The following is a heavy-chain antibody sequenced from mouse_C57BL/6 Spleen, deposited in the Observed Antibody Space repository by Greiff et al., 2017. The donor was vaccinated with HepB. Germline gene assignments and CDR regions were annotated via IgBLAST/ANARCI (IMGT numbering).Heavy chain of an antibody. V-gene: IGHV1-54*01. CDR2: INPGSGGT. D-gene: IGHD2-1*01. Sequence: VQLQQSGAELVRPGTSVKVSCKASGYAFTNYLIEWVKQRPGQGLEWIGVINPGSGGTNYNEKFKGKATLTADKSSSTAYMQLSSLTSEDSAVYFCARSSGYGNYGYFDVWGTGTTVTVSS. CDR1: GYAFTNYL. J-gene: IGHJ1*03. CDR3: ARSSGYGNYGYFDV.